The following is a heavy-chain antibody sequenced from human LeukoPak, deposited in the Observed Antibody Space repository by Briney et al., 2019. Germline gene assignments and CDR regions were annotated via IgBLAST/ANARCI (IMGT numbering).Heavy chain of an antibody. CDR3: ARVRSGYHYPYYYYGMDV. V-gene: IGHV3-74*01. CDR2: INSDGSST. D-gene: IGHD3-22*01. Sequence: GGSLRLSCTASGFTFSSYWMHWVRQAPGKGLVWVSRINSDGSSTSYADSVKGRFTISRDNAKNTLYLQMNSLRAEDTAVYYCARVRSGYHYPYYYYGMDVWGQGTTVTVSS. CDR1: GFTFSSYW. J-gene: IGHJ6*02.